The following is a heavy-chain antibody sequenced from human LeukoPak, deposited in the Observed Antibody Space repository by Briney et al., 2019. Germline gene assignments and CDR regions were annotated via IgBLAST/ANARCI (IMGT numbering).Heavy chain of an antibody. J-gene: IGHJ4*02. CDR3: AKDSPPKDGDYPYYFDY. CDR2: ISGSGGST. Sequence: PGGSLRLSCAASGFTFSSYAMSWVRQAPGRGLEWVPAISGSGGSTYYEDSVKGRFTISRDNSKNTLYLQMNSLRAEDTAVYYCAKDSPPKDGDYPYYFDYWGQGTLVTVSS. D-gene: IGHD4-17*01. V-gene: IGHV3-23*01. CDR1: GFTFSSYA.